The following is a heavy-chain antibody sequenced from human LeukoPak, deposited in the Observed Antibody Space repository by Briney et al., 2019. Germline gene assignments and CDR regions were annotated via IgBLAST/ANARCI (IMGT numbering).Heavy chain of an antibody. D-gene: IGHD6-13*01. CDR1: GFTFTNYA. CDR3: AKDRGETPSSSMPLDY. CDR2: ISGSGGST. Sequence: PGESLRLSCEASGFTFTNYAMSWVRQAPGKGLEWVSAISGSGGSTYYADSVKGRFTISRDNAKNSLYLQMNSLRAEDTALYYCAKDRGETPSSSMPLDYWGQGTLVTVSS. J-gene: IGHJ4*02. V-gene: IGHV3-23*01.